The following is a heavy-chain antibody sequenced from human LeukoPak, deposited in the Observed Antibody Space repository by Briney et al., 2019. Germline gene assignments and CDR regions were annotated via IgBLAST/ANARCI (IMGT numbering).Heavy chain of an antibody. CDR3: ARDRYSSSWGFDY. V-gene: IGHV4-34*01. J-gene: IGHJ4*02. CDR1: GGSFSGYY. CDR2: INHSGST. D-gene: IGHD6-13*01. Sequence: PSETLSLTCAVYGGSFSGYYWSWIRQPPGKGLEWIGEINHSGSTNYNPSLKSRVTISVDTSKNQFSLKLSSVTAADTAVYYCARDRYSSSWGFDYWGQGTLVTVSS.